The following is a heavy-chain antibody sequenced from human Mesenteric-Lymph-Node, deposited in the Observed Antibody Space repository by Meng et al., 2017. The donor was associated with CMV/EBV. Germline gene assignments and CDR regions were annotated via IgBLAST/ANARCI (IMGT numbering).Heavy chain of an antibody. D-gene: IGHD4-17*01. J-gene: IGHJ4*02. CDR3: AKTVDY. V-gene: IGHV3-30-3*02. CDR1: GFSFMTHS. Sequence: GESLKISCAASGFSFMTHSMHWVRQAPGKGLEWVAVISYDGSNKYYADSVEGRFTISRDDSKDTLYLQMNSLRAEDTAVYYCAKTVDYWGQGTLVTVSS. CDR2: ISYDGSNK.